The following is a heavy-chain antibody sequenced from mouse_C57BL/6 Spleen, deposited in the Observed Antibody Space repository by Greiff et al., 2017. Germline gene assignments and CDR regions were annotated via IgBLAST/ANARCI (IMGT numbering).Heavy chain of an antibody. CDR3: VRHTYYFAY. CDR1: GFSFNTYA. CDR2: IRSKSNNYAT. D-gene: IGHD1-1*01. V-gene: IGHV10-1*01. Sequence: EVQVVESGGGLVQPKGSLKLSCAASGFSFNTYAMNWVRQAPGKGLEWVARIRSKSNNYATYYADSVKDRFTISRDDSESMLYLQMNNLKTEDTAMYYCVRHTYYFAYWGQGTLVTVSA. J-gene: IGHJ3*01.